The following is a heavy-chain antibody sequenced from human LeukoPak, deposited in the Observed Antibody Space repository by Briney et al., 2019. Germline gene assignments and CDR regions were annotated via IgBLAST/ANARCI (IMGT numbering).Heavy chain of an antibody. D-gene: IGHD2-21*02. CDR3: ARVGDHALGY. Sequence: SETLSLTCTVSGGSISSYYWSWIRQPPGKGLEWIGYIYYSGSTNYNPSLKSRVTISVDTSKNQFSLKLSSVTAADTAVYYCARVGDHALGYWGQGTLVTVSS. CDR1: GGSISSYY. CDR2: IYYSGST. J-gene: IGHJ4*02. V-gene: IGHV4-59*01.